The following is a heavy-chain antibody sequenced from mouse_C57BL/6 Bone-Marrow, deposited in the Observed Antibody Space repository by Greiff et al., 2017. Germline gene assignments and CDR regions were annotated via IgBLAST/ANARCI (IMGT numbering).Heavy chain of an antibody. Sequence: VQLQESGAELVKPGASVKLSCKASGYTFTSYWMHWVKQRPGQGLEWIGMIHPNSGSTNYNEKFKSKATLTVDKSSSTAYMQLSSLTSEDSAVYYCARRDYDYGSSPWCFDVWGTGTTVTVSS. CDR1: GYTFTSYW. D-gene: IGHD1-1*01. CDR3: ARRDYDYGSSPWCFDV. CDR2: IHPNSGST. J-gene: IGHJ1*03. V-gene: IGHV1-64*01.